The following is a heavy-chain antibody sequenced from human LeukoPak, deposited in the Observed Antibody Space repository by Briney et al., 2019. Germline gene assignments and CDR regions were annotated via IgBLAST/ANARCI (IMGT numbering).Heavy chain of an antibody. CDR1: GFNFSSYS. J-gene: IGHJ4*02. V-gene: IGHV3-21*01. CDR2: ISSSSSFR. D-gene: IGHD3-22*01. CDR3: ARESSGYFY. Sequence: GSLRLSCAASGFNFSSYSMNWVRQAPGKGLEWVSSISSSSSFRYYADSVKGRFTISRDNAKNSLYLQMNSLRAEDTAVYYCARESSGYFYWGQGTLVTVSS.